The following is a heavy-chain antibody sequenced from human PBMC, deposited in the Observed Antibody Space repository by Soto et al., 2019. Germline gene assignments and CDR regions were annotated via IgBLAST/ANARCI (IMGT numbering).Heavy chain of an antibody. J-gene: IGHJ4*02. D-gene: IGHD6-19*01. CDR3: AKGWGSGWWEASFVY. V-gene: IGHV3-30*18. CDR2: ISYDGSNK. CDR1: GFTFSSYG. Sequence: QVQLVESGGGVVQPGRSLRLSCAASGFTFSSYGMHWVRQAPGKGLEWVAVISYDGSNKYYADSVKGRFTISRDNSKNTLYLQMNSLRAEDTAVYYCAKGWGSGWWEASFVYWGQGTLVTVSS.